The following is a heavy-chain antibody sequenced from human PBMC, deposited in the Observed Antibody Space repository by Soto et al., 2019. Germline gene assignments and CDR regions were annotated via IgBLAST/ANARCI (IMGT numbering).Heavy chain of an antibody. D-gene: IGHD7-27*01. Sequence: EVQLLESGGGLVQPGGSLRLSCAAPGFTFGNYPFSWVRQPPGKGLEWVSVISVGGDATYYPDSVKGRFTTSRDNSKNTVYLQMNSLRAEDTAVYYCAKKSLGSITLPALYYFDYWGQGTLVTVSS. CDR1: GFTFGNYP. CDR3: AKKSLGSITLPALYYFDY. V-gene: IGHV3-23*01. J-gene: IGHJ4*02. CDR2: ISVGGDAT.